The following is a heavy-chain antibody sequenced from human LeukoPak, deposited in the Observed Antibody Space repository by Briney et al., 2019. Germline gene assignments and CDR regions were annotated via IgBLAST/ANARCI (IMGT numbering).Heavy chain of an antibody. D-gene: IGHD3-10*01. CDR1: GGTFSSYA. CDR2: IIPIFGTA. Sequence: SVKVSCKASGGTFSSYAISWVRQAPGQGLEWMGGIIPIFGTANYAQKFQGRVTITAGESTSTAYMELSSLRSEDTAVYYCASDRSSTMVRGVIVDWGQGTLVTVSS. V-gene: IGHV1-69*01. CDR3: ASDRSSTMVRGVIVD. J-gene: IGHJ4*02.